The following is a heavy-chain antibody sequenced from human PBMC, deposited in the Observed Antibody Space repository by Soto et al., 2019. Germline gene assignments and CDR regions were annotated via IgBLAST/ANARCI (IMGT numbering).Heavy chain of an antibody. CDR3: ASRGGGVVLAATTPFDY. J-gene: IGHJ4*02. D-gene: IGHD2-15*01. CDR2: IYHSGST. Sequence: QVPLQESGPRLVRPSGTLSLTCTVSSGSITSANWWSWVRQPPGRGLEWIGEIYHSGSTNYNLSLKSRATLSVDKSKNQFSPSLSSVTAADTAIYYCASRGGGVVLAATTPFDYWGQGTLVTVSS. V-gene: IGHV4-4*02. CDR1: SGSITSANW.